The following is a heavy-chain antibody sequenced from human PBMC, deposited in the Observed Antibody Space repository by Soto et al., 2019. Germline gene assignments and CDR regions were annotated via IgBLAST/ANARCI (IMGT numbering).Heavy chain of an antibody. CDR3: ATWHEREHAYDV. Sequence: GGSLRLSCAASGLTVSGKKYVAWVRQAPGKGLEWVSALYDVDGSFYADSVKGRFTTSSDSSKTTVYLQMKGLRPDDTAVYYCATWHEREHAYDVWGQGTTVTVSS. CDR1: GLTVSGKKY. CDR2: LYDVDGS. V-gene: IGHV3-53*01. J-gene: IGHJ3*01. D-gene: IGHD1-1*01.